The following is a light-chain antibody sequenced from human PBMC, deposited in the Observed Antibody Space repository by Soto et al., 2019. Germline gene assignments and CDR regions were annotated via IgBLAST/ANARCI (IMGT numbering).Light chain of an antibody. CDR3: QQYAFSTRT. CDR1: QGVSSS. CDR2: GAS. Sequence: EIVLTQSPGTLSLSPGERATLSGRASQGVSSSLAWYQQKPGQAPRLLIYGASSRATGIPDRFSGSGSGTDFTLIISRLESEDFAVYYCQQYAFSTRTFGHGTTVEVK. J-gene: IGKJ1*01. V-gene: IGKV3-20*01.